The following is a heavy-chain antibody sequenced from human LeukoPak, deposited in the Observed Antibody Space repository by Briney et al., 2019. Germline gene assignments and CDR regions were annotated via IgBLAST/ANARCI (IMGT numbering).Heavy chain of an antibody. V-gene: IGHV4-59*08. CDR1: GDSISSYF. CDR3: ARRMGGDYGHWFDP. D-gene: IGHD4-17*01. Sequence: SETLSLTCTVSGDSISSYFGSWIRQPPGKGLEWIGYIYYSGSTNYNPSLKSRVTISVDTSKNQSSLKLSSVTAADTGVYYCARRMGGDYGHWFDPWGQGTLVTVSS. J-gene: IGHJ5*02. CDR2: IYYSGST.